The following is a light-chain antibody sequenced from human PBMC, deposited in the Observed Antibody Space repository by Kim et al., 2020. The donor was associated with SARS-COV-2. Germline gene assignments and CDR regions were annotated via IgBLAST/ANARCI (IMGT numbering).Light chain of an antibody. CDR1: PSIITN. CDR3: QQYNSWLIT. Sequence: SPGERATLACRASPSIITNLAWYQQKPGQAPRLLISGASTRATGIPARFSGSGSVTEFTLTISSLQSEDFAVYYCQQYNSWLITFGQGTRLEIK. CDR2: GAS. V-gene: IGKV3-15*01. J-gene: IGKJ5*01.